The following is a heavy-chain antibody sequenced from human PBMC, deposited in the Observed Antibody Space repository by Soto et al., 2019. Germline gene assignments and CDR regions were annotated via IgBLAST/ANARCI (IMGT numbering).Heavy chain of an antibody. CDR1: GGSISSYY. Sequence: SETLSLTCTVSGGSISSYYWSWIRQPPGKGLEWIGYIYYSGSTNYNPSLKSRVTISVDTSKNQFSLKLSSVTAADTAVYYCARYRGYCSSTSCFYYYGMDVWGQGTTVTVS. CDR2: IYYSGST. D-gene: IGHD2-2*01. CDR3: ARYRGYCSSTSCFYYYGMDV. V-gene: IGHV4-59*01. J-gene: IGHJ6*02.